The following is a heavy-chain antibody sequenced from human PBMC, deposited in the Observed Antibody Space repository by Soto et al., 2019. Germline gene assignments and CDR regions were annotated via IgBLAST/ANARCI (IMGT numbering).Heavy chain of an antibody. D-gene: IGHD3-22*01. CDR3: ARDQGYYDSSGYSWDHAFDI. V-gene: IGHV3-33*01. J-gene: IGHJ3*02. CDR2: IWYDGSNK. Sequence: QVQLVESGGGVVQPGRSLRLSCAASGFTFSSYGRHWVRQAPGKGLEWVAVIWYDGSNKYYADSVKGRFTISRDNSKNTLYLQMNSLRAEDTAVYYCARDQGYYDSSGYSWDHAFDIWGQGTMVTVSS. CDR1: GFTFSSYG.